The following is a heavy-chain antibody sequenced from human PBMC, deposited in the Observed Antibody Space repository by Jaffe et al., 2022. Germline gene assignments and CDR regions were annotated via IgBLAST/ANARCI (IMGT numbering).Heavy chain of an antibody. V-gene: IGHV3-30*02. J-gene: IGHJ4*02. CDR1: GFTFSSYG. Sequence: QVQLVESGGGVVQPGGSLRLSCAASGFTFSSYGMHWVRQAPGKGLEWVAFIRYDGSNKYYADSVKGRFTISRDNSKNTLYLQMNSLRAEDTAVYYCAKDLSSYCSGGSCSGFDYWGQGTLVTVSS. CDR2: IRYDGSNK. CDR3: AKDLSSYCSGGSCSGFDY. D-gene: IGHD2-15*01.